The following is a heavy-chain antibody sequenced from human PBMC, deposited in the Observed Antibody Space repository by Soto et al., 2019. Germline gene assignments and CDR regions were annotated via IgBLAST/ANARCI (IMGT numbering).Heavy chain of an antibody. CDR3: ASSYIVGAINAFDI. D-gene: IGHD1-26*01. Sequence: SETLSLTCAVYGGSFSGYYWSWIRQPPGKGLEWIGEINHSGSTNYNPSLKSRVTISVDTSKNQFSLKLSSVTAADTAVYYCASSYIVGAINAFDIWGQGTMVTVSS. V-gene: IGHV4-34*01. CDR1: GGSFSGYY. CDR2: INHSGST. J-gene: IGHJ3*02.